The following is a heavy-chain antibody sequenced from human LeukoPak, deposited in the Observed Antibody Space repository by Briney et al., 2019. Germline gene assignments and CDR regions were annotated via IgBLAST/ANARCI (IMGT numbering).Heavy chain of an antibody. CDR1: GFTFSSYV. Sequence: GGSLRLSCAASGFTFSSYVMTWVRQAPGKGLEWVSAISGSGGTTYYADSVKGRFTISRDNSKNTLYLQMNSLRAEDTAVYYCAKGTGMAARRTNCDYWGQGTLVTVSS. CDR3: AKGTGMAARRTNCDY. D-gene: IGHD6-6*01. J-gene: IGHJ4*02. V-gene: IGHV3-23*01. CDR2: ISGSGGTT.